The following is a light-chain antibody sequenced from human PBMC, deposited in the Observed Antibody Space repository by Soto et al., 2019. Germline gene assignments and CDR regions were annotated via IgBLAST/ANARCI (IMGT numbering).Light chain of an antibody. CDR1: RSNVGRYNY. V-gene: IGLV2-14*01. Sequence: QSALTQPASVSGPPGKSITTSCTGPRSNVGRYNYVSWYQHYPGKAPKLMIYEVSVRPSGVSNRFFGSKSGNTASLTISGLQAEDEADYYCNSYTTNSTWVFGGGTKLTVL. J-gene: IGLJ2*01. CDR3: NSYTTNSTWV. CDR2: EVS.